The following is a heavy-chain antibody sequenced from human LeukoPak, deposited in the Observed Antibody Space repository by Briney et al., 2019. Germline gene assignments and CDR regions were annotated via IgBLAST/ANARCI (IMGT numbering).Heavy chain of an antibody. V-gene: IGHV3-7*01. CDR1: GFTFSSYW. D-gene: IGHD6-19*01. J-gene: IGHJ4*02. CDR3: ARDKQGSFIY. CDR2: IKQDGSEK. Sequence: GGSLRLSCAASGFTFSSYWMSWVRQAPGKRPEWVPNIKQDGSEKYYVDSVKGRFTISRDNAKNSLYLQMNSLRAEDTAVFYCARDKQGSFIYWGQGTLVTVSS.